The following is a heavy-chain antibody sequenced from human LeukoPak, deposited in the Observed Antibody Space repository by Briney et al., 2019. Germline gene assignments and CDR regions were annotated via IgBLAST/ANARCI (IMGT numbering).Heavy chain of an antibody. CDR2: ISSSSTFI. CDR3: ARDRSVAGTVDY. CDR1: GFSLSSYS. V-gene: IGHV3-21*01. Sequence: KPGGSLRLSCAASGFSLSSYSMNWVRQAPGKGLEWVSSISSSSTFISYADSVKGRFTISRDNAKNSLYLQMNSLTAEDTAVYYCARDRSVAGTVDYWGQGTLVTVSS. J-gene: IGHJ4*02. D-gene: IGHD6-19*01.